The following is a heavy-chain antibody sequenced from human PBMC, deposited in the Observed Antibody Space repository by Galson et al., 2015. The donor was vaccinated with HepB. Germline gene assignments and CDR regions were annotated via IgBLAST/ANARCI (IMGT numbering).Heavy chain of an antibody. V-gene: IGHV3-48*01. CDR2: ISESGTTI. Sequence: SLRLSCAASGFTFSTYRMNWVRQAPGKGLEWVSYISESGTTIYYAGSVKGRFTISRDNAKNSLYLQMSSLRAEDTAVYYCARDIEEGSSSGLVDLIDYWGQGTLVTVSS. CDR3: ARDIEEGSSSGLVDLIDY. J-gene: IGHJ4*02. D-gene: IGHD6-19*01. CDR1: GFTFSTYR.